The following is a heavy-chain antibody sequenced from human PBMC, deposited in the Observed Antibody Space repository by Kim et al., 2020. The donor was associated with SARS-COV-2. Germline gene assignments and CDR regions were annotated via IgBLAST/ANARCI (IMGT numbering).Heavy chain of an antibody. D-gene: IGHD6-13*01. V-gene: IGHV3-48*02. Sequence: YADSVKGRFTISRDNAKNSLYLQMNSLRDEDTAVYYCARDRGQQLAYFDYWGQGTLVTVSS. CDR3: ARDRGQQLAYFDY. J-gene: IGHJ4*02.